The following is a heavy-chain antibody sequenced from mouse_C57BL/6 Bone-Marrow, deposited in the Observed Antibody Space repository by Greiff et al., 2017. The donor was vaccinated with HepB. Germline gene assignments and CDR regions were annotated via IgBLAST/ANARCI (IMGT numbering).Heavy chain of an antibody. J-gene: IGHJ1*03. D-gene: IGHD6-1*01. CDR1: GYTFTSYW. V-gene: IGHV1-5*01. CDR3: TRPPQPHWCFDV. CDR2: IYPGNSDT. Sequence: DVQLQESGTVLARPGASVKMSCKTSGYTFTSYWMHWVKQRPGQGLEWIGAIYPGNSDTSYNQKFKGKAKLTAVTSASTAYMELSSLTNEDSAVYYCTRPPQPHWCFDVWGTGTTVTVSS.